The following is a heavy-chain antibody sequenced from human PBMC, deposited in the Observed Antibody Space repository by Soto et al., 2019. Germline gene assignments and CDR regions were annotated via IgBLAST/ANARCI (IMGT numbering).Heavy chain of an antibody. Sequence: GGSLRLSCAASGFTFSSYAMSWVRQAPGKGLEWVSSISGSGGSTYYADSVKGRLTISRDNSKNTLYLQMNSLRAEDTAVYYCAKAPPAYDFWSGYKSYYFDYWGQGTLVTVSS. CDR2: ISGSGGST. J-gene: IGHJ4*02. D-gene: IGHD3-3*01. V-gene: IGHV3-23*01. CDR1: GFTFSSYA. CDR3: AKAPPAYDFWSGYKSYYFDY.